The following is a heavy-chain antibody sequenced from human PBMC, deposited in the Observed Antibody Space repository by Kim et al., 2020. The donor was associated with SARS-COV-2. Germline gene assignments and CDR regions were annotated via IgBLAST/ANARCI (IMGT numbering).Heavy chain of an antibody. J-gene: IGHJ4*02. CDR2: ISGSGGST. D-gene: IGHD3-22*01. CDR1: GFTFSNYA. CDR3: ADSYDSSATRFFDH. V-gene: IGHV3-23*01. Sequence: GGSLRLSCAASGFTFSNYAMSWVRQAPGQGLEWVSAISGSGGSTYYADSVKGRFTISRDNSKNTLYLQMNSLRAEDTAVYYCADSYDSSATRFFDHWGQGSLVTVSP.